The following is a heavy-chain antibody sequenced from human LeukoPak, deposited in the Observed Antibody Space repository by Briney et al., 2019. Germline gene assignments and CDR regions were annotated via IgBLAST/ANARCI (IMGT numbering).Heavy chain of an antibody. CDR3: ARDPPGPDRGRFDP. CDR2: IYYSGST. Sequence: SETLSLTCTVSGGSISSYYWSWIRQPPGKGLEWIGYIYYSGSTNYNPSLKSRVTISVDTSKNQFSLKLSSVTAADTAVYYCARDPPGPDRGRFDPWGQGTLVTVSS. V-gene: IGHV4-59*01. CDR1: GGSISSYY. J-gene: IGHJ5*02.